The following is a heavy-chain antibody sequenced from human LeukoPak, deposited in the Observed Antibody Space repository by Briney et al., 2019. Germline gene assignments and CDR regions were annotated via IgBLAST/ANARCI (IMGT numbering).Heavy chain of an antibody. J-gene: IGHJ5*02. CDR3: ARVGLAAAGPQDYNWFDP. V-gene: IGHV1-2*02. CDR2: TNPNSGGT. Sequence: ASVKVSCKASGDTFTGYYIHWVRQAPGQGRECVGWTNPNSGGTNYAQKFQGRVTMTRDTSISTAYMELSRLRSDDTAVYYCARVGLAAAGPQDYNWFDPWGQGTLVTVSS. D-gene: IGHD6-13*01. CDR1: GDTFTGYY.